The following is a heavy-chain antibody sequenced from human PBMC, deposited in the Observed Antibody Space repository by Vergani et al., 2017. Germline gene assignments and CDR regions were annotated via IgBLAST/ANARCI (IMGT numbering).Heavy chain of an antibody. Sequence: EVQLVESGGGLVQPGGSLRLSCVASGFTFSSYEMNWVRQAQGKGLEWVSYFSNSGSSIYYAESVKGRFTIYRDNAKNSLYLQMNSLRAEDTAVYYCARGRVAAAGTPRYFDLWGRGTLVTVSS. CDR1: GFTFSSYE. CDR3: ARGRVAAAGTPRYFDL. CDR2: FSNSGSSI. D-gene: IGHD6-13*01. J-gene: IGHJ2*01. V-gene: IGHV3-48*03.